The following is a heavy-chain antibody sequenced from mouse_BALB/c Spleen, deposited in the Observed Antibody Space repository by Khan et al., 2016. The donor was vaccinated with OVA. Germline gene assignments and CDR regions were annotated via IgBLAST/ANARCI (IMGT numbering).Heavy chain of an antibody. J-gene: IGHJ3*01. CDR2: IRYDGNS. Sequence: EVQLQESGPGLVKPSQSLSLTCSVTGYSIISGYFWNWIRQFPGNRLEWMGYIRYDGNSNYNPSLKNRISITSDTSKTQFFLKLNSVTPDDTAKYYCAKWCGSCPTWFAYWGQGTLVTVSA. D-gene: IGHD1-3*01. V-gene: IGHV3-6*02. CDR1: GYSIISGYF. CDR3: AKWCGSCPTWFAY.